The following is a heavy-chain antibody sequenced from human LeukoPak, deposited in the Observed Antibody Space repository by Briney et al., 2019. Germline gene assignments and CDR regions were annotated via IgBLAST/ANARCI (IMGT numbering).Heavy chain of an antibody. CDR2: TYYRSKWYN. CDR3: VGGTYYGGDS. CDR1: GDSVSSNSAA. V-gene: IGHV6-1*01. D-gene: IGHD1-26*01. Sequence: SQTLSLTCAISGDSVSSNSAAWNWFRQSPSRGLEWLGRTYYRSKWYNDYAVSLKSRITINPDTSKNQFSLKLSSVTAADTAVYYCVGGTYYGGDSWGQGTLVTVSS. J-gene: IGHJ4*02.